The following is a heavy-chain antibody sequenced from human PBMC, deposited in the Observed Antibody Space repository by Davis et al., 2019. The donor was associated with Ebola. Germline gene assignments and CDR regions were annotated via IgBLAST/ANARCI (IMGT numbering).Heavy chain of an antibody. V-gene: IGHV3-30*03. Sequence: GESLKISCAASGFTFSSYGMHWVRQAPGKGLEWVAVISYDGSNKYYADSVKGRFTISRDNSKNTLYLQMNSLRADDTALYYCARIADGDRYWGSDYWGQGTQVTVSS. CDR3: ARIADGDRYWGSDY. CDR1: GFTFSSYG. D-gene: IGHD5-24*01. J-gene: IGHJ4*02. CDR2: ISYDGSNK.